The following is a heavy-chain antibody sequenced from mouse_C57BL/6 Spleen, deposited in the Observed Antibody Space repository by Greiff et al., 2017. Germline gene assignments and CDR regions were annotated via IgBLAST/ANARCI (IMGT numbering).Heavy chain of an antibody. CDR2: ISSGSSTI. Sequence: EVQLVESGGGLVKPGASLKLSCAASGFTFSDYGMHWVRQAPGKGLEWVAYISSGSSTIYYADTVKGRFTITSDNAKNTLFLQMTSLRSEDTAMYYCGRPGTRGAMDYWGQGTSVTVSS. CDR1: GFTFSDYG. D-gene: IGHD4-1*01. CDR3: GRPGTRGAMDY. J-gene: IGHJ4*01. V-gene: IGHV5-17*01.